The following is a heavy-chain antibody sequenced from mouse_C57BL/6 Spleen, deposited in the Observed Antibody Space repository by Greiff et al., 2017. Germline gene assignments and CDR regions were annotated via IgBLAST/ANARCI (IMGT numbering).Heavy chain of an antibody. CDR2: INPNYGTT. CDR1: GYSFTDYN. D-gene: IGHD1-1*01. Sequence: VQLQQPGPELVKPGASVKISCKASGYSFTDYNMNWVKQSNGKSLEWIGVINPNYGTTSYNQKFKGKATLTVDQSPSTAYMQLNSLTSEDSAVYYCARKLHYDSSYGYFDVWGTGTTVTVSS. V-gene: IGHV1-39*01. CDR3: ARKLHYDSSYGYFDV. J-gene: IGHJ1*03.